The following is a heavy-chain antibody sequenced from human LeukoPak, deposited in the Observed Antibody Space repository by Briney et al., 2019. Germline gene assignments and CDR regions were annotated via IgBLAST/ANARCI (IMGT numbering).Heavy chain of an antibody. CDR2: ISSSGSSI. V-gene: IGHV3-48*03. Sequence: PGGSLRLSCAASGFTFSSYEMNWVRQAPGKGLEWVSYISSSGSSIYYADSVKGRFTISRDNAKNSLYLQMNSLRAEDTAVYYCARDMYYYDSRFDYWGQGTLVTASS. J-gene: IGHJ4*02. D-gene: IGHD3-22*01. CDR3: ARDMYYYDSRFDY. CDR1: GFTFSSYE.